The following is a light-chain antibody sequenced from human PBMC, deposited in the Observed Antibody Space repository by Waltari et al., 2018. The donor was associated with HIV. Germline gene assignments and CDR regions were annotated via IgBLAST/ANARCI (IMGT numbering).Light chain of an antibody. CDR3: QSYDSSLSGYV. CDR2: GNI. CDR1: SSNIGAGYD. Sequence: QSVLTQPPSVSGAPGQRVTISCTGSSSNIGAGYDVHWYQQLPGTAPKLLIYGNINRPSGVPDRFSGSESGTSASLAITGLQAEDEPDYYCQSYDSSLSGYVFGTGTKVTVL. V-gene: IGLV1-40*01. J-gene: IGLJ1*01.